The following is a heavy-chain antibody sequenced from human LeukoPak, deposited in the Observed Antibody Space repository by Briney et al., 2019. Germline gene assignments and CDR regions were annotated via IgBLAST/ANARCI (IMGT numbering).Heavy chain of an antibody. CDR3: ARARLYYCDSSGYYLDY. D-gene: IGHD3-22*01. J-gene: IGHJ4*02. V-gene: IGHV3-48*01. CDR1: GFTFSSYS. Sequence: GGSLRLSCAASGFTFSSYSMNWVRQAPGKGLEWVSYISSSSSTIYYADSVKGRFTISRDNAKNSLYLQMNSLRAEDTAVYYCARARLYYCDSSGYYLDYWGQGTLVTVSS. CDR2: ISSSSSTI.